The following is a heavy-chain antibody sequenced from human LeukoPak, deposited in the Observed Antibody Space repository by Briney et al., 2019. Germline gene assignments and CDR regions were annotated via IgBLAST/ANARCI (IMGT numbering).Heavy chain of an antibody. CDR3: ARGSDFFDY. CDR1: GGSISSADFY. Sequence: PSQTLSLTCALSGGSISSADFYWSWIRQHPGKGLEWIGFIYYSGSAYYNPSLKSRVSISIDTSKNQFSLTLNSVTAADTAVYYCARGSDFFDYWGQGTLVTVSS. V-gene: IGHV4-31*11. CDR2: IYYSGSA. J-gene: IGHJ4*02.